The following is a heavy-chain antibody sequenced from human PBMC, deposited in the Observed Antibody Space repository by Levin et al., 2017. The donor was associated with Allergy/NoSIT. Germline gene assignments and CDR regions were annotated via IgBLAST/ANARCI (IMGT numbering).Heavy chain of an antibody. CDR1: GFTFDDYA. CDR2: ISWNSCSI. D-gene: IGHD3-10*01. Sequence: SLKISCAASGFTFDDYAMHWVRQAPGKGLEWVSGISWNSCSIGYADSVKGRFTISRDNAKNSLYLQMNSLRTEDTALYYCARGNIGLPDAFDIWGKGTMVIVSS. CDR3: ARGNIGLPDAFDI. J-gene: IGHJ3*02. V-gene: IGHV3-9*01.